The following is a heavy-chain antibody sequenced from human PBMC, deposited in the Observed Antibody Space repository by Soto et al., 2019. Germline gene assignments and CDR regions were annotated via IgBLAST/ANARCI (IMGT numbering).Heavy chain of an antibody. CDR2: ISVLNGYA. J-gene: IGHJ5*01. CDR3: SKNGTTWFAS. V-gene: IGHV1-18*01. Sequence: QVQLVQSGPELKKPGASVKVSCKTSGYSFHNSGISWVRQAPGQGLEWMGWISVLNGYAHYGQKFQGRGIMTADTCTSTAYMELRGRRSDDTAMYYCSKNGTTWFASWGQGTPVTVPS. CDR1: GYSFHNSG. D-gene: IGHD1-1*01.